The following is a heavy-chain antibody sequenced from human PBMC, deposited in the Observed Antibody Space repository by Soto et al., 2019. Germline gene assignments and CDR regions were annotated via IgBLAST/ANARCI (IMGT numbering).Heavy chain of an antibody. CDR1: GGSISSSDW. CDR2: IYHSGST. J-gene: IGHJ6*02. D-gene: IGHD2-2*01. V-gene: IGHV4-4*02. CDR3: ARVVGGYYYGMDV. Sequence: PSETLSLTCAASGGSISSSDWWSWVRQPPGKGLEWIGEIYHSGSTNYNPSLKSRVTISVDKSKNQFSLKLSSVTAADTAVYYCARVVGGYYYGMDVWGQGTTVTVSS.